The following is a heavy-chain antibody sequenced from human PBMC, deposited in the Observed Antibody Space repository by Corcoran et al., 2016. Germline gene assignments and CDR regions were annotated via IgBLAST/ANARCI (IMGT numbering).Heavy chain of an antibody. D-gene: IGHD6-13*01. CDR3: ARERDSSSWYRRWFDP. V-gene: IGHV4-34*01. Sequence: QVQLQQWGAGLLKPSETLSLTCAVYGGSFSGYYWSWIRQPPGKGLEWIGEINHSGSTNYNPSLKSRVTISVDTSKNQFSLKLSSVTAADTAVYYCARERDSSSWYRRWFDPWGQGTLVTVSS. CDR1: GGSFSGYY. CDR2: INHSGST. J-gene: IGHJ5*02.